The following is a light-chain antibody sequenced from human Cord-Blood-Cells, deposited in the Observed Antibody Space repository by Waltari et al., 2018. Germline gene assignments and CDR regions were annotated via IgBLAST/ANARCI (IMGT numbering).Light chain of an antibody. V-gene: IGLV2-23*02. CDR2: EVS. J-gene: IGLJ3*02. CDR3: CSYAGSSTV. Sequence: QSALTQPASVSGSPGQSTTISCTGTRSAVGSYNLVSWYQQHPGKAPKLMIYEVSKRPSGVSNRFSGSKSGNTASLTISGLQAEDEADYYCCSYAGSSTVFGGGTKLTVL. CDR1: RSAVGSYNL.